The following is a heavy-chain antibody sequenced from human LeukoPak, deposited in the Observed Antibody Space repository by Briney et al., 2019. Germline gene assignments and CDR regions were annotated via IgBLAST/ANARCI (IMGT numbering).Heavy chain of an antibody. D-gene: IGHD3-10*01. Sequence: ASVKVSCKASGYTFTGYYMHWVRQAPGQELEWMGWINPNSGGTNYAQKFQGRVTMTRDTSISTAYMELSRLRSEDTAVYYCARVYYGSGSYYKFDYWDQGTLVTVSS. CDR3: ARVYYGSGSYYKFDY. V-gene: IGHV1-2*02. CDR1: GYTFTGYY. J-gene: IGHJ4*02. CDR2: INPNSGGT.